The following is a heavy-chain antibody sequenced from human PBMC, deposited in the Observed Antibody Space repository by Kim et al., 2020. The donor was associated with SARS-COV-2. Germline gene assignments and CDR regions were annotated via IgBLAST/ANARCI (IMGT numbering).Heavy chain of an antibody. Sequence: GGSLRLSCAASGFTFDDYGMSWVRQAPGKGLEWVSGINWNGGSTGYADSVKGRFTISRDNAKNSLYLQMNSLRAEDTALYYCARDGAYSSGWGAFDIWGQGTMVTVSS. J-gene: IGHJ3*02. D-gene: IGHD6-19*01. V-gene: IGHV3-20*04. CDR1: GFTFDDYG. CDR3: ARDGAYSSGWGAFDI. CDR2: INWNGGST.